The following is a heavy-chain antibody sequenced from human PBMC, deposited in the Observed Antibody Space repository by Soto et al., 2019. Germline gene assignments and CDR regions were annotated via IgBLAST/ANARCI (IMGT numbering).Heavy chain of an antibody. J-gene: IGHJ4*02. V-gene: IGHV3-48*02. Sequence: PVSGFSLADYSMEWVRQGPGKRLEWVSYIGRTRKYIDYADSVKGRSAISRDGAKNAVFLQMNSLRDEDTAVYYCARDHNWSFDYWGQGIPVTVSS. CDR3: ARDHNWSFDY. CDR2: IGRTRKYI. CDR1: GFSLADYS. D-gene: IGHD1-20*01.